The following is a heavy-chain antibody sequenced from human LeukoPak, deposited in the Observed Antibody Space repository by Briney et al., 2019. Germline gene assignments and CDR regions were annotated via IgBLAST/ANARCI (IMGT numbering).Heavy chain of an antibody. CDR3: AKDRGFGELLVNYFDY. CDR2: ISSSRSTI. J-gene: IGHJ4*02. V-gene: IGHV3-48*01. CDR1: GFTFSSYS. Sequence: GGSLRLSCAASGFTFSSYSMDWVRQAPGKGLEWVSYISSSRSTIYYADSVKGRFTISRDNAKNSLYLQMNSLRAEDTALYYCAKDRGFGELLVNYFDYWGQGTLVTVSS. D-gene: IGHD3-10*01.